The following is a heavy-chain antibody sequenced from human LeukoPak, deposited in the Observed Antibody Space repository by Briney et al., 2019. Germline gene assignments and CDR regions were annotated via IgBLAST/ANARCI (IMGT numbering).Heavy chain of an antibody. D-gene: IGHD6-13*01. V-gene: IGHV4-61*02. CDR2: IYTSGST. CDR1: GGSISSGSYY. CDR3: ARARIIAAADDPYYYYYYMDV. J-gene: IGHJ6*03. Sequence: SETLSLTCTVSGGSISSGSYYWSWIRQPAGKGLEWIGRIYTSGSTNYNPSLKSRVTISVDTSKNQFSLKLSSVTAADTAVYYCARARIIAAADDPYYYYYYMDVWGKGTTVTVSS.